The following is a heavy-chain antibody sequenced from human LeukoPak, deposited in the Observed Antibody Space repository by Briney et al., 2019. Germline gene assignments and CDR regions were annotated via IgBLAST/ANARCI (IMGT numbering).Heavy chain of an antibody. CDR1: GYSFSSYW. Sequence: GESLKISCKGSGYSFSSYWIVWVRQMPGKGLEWMGIIYPGDSDTRYSPSFQGQVTISADKSISTAYLQWSSLKASDTAMYYCARQRSGSYFPDLYDYWGQGTLVTVSS. CDR2: IYPGDSDT. CDR3: ARQRSGSYFPDLYDY. D-gene: IGHD1-26*01. V-gene: IGHV5-51*01. J-gene: IGHJ4*02.